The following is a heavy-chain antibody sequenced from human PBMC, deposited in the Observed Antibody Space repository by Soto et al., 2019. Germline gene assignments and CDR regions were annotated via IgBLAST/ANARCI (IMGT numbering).Heavy chain of an antibody. V-gene: IGHV4-30-2*01. J-gene: IGHJ2*01. CDR1: GGSISSGGYS. Sequence: QLHLQEPGSGLVKPSQTLSLTCAVSGGSISSGGYSWCWIRQPPGKGLEWIGYIYDSGSTYYNPSLKRRVTISVDRSKNQFSLKLSTVTAADTAVYYCARVPGLWGRGTLVTVSS. CDR3: ARVPGL. CDR2: IYDSGST.